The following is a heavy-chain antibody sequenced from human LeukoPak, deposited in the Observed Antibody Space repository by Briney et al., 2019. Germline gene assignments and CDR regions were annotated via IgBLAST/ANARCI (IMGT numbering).Heavy chain of an antibody. Sequence: PGGSLRLSCVASAFTFSSYAMHWVRQAPGKGLEYVSAISSNGGSTYYANSVKGRFTISRDNSKNTLYLQMGSLRAEDTAVYYCARGFTMVRGVIIKYRDNWFDPWGQGTLVTVSS. CDR2: ISSNGGST. V-gene: IGHV3-64*01. D-gene: IGHD3-10*01. CDR1: AFTFSSYA. CDR3: ARGFTMVRGVIIKYRDNWFDP. J-gene: IGHJ5*02.